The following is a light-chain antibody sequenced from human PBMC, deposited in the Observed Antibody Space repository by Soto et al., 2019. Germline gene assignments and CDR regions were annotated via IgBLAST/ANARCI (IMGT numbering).Light chain of an antibody. CDR1: SSDVGGYNY. CDR2: DVS. V-gene: IGLV2-14*03. Sequence: QSVLTQPASVSGSPGQSITISCTGTSSDVGGYNYVCWYQHHPGKVPKLIIHDVSNRPSGVSHRFSGSKSGNTASLSISGLQAEDEADYYCSSYKRSSTVVFGERTKVTVL. J-gene: IGLJ2*01. CDR3: SSYKRSSTVV.